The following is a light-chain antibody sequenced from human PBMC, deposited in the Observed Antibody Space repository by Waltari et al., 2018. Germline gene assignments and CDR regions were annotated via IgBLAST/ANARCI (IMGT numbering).Light chain of an antibody. J-gene: IGLJ2*01. CDR2: RNN. V-gene: IGLV1-47*01. Sequence: QSVLTQPPSASGTPGQRVTISCSGSSSNIGSNPVYWHQQLPGMAPTLLIYRNNQRPSGVPDRFSGSKSGTSASLAISGLRSEDEAHYYCAAWDDSLEEVFGGGTKLTVL. CDR3: AAWDDSLEEV. CDR1: SSNIGSNP.